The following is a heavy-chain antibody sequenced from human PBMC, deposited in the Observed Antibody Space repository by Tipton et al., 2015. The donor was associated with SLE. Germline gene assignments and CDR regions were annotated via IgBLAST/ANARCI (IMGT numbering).Heavy chain of an antibody. V-gene: IGHV3-30*02. CDR2: IRSDGTKK. D-gene: IGHD1-26*01. CDR1: GFTFSSYA. Sequence: GSLRLSCAASGFTFSSYAMHWVRQAPGKGLGWVAFIRSDGTKKNYADSVKGRFTVSRDNSKNTLYLQLNSLRTEDTAVFYCAKQWDLLDWGQGTLVTVSS. J-gene: IGHJ4*02. CDR3: AKQWDLLD.